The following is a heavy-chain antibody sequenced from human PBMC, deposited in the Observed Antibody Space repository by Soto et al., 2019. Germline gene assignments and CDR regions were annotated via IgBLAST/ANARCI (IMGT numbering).Heavy chain of an antibody. V-gene: IGHV4-31*03. CDR3: ARVYCSSTSCYDGYSDAFDI. CDR1: GGSISSGGYY. Sequence: QVQLQESGPGLVKPSQTLSLTCTVSGGSISSGGYYWSWIRQHPGKGLEWIGYIYYSGSTYYNPSLKSRVTISVDTSKNQFSLKLSSVTAADTAVYYCARVYCSSTSCYDGYSDAFDIWGLGTMVTVSS. CDR2: IYYSGST. J-gene: IGHJ3*02. D-gene: IGHD2-2*01.